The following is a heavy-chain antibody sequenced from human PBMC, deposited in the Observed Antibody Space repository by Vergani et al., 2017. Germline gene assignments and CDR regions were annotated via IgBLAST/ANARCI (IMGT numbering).Heavy chain of an antibody. CDR1: GGSISSGSYY. D-gene: IGHD6-13*01. CDR2: FYTGGGT. J-gene: IGHJ6*02. V-gene: IGHV4-61*02. Sequence: QVQLQESGPGLVRPSQTLSLTCTVPGGSISSGSYYWSWFRQPAGKGLEWIGRFYTGGGTSYNPSLKSRVTISVDTSTNQFSLQLSSVTAADTAVYYCARDPLYSTTLPFLLLDMDVWGQGTTVTVSS. CDR3: ARDPLYSTTLPFLLLDMDV.